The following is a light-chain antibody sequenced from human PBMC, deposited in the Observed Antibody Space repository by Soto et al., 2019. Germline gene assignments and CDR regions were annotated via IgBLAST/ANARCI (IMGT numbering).Light chain of an antibody. CDR1: QSLTGR. Sequence: DIQMTQSPSTLSASIGDTVTLTCRASQSLTGRLAWYQQKPGRPPKLLIYDVSILESGFPSRFSGSEAGADFTLTISILRPDDFATFYCQQYKVYPYTFGQGTRL. V-gene: IGKV1-5*01. J-gene: IGKJ2*01. CDR2: DVS. CDR3: QQYKVYPYT.